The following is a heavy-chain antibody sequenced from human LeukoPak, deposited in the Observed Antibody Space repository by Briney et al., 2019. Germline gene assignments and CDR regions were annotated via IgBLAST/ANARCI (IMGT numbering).Heavy chain of an antibody. CDR3: ARLIVGSSSTGWFDP. Sequence: GGSLKISCQSSGYTFTSYWIGWVRQMPGKGLQWMGIIYPGDSDTTYSPSFQGHVTISADKSISTAYLQWSSLKASDTAIYYCARLIVGSSSTGWFDPWGQGTLVTVSS. J-gene: IGHJ5*02. D-gene: IGHD6-6*01. CDR2: IYPGDSDT. V-gene: IGHV5-51*01. CDR1: GYTFTSYW.